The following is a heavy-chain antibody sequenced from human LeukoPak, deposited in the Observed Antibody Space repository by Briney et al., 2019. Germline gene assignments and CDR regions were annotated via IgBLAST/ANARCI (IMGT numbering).Heavy chain of an antibody. D-gene: IGHD3-10*01. CDR2: MRSKAHSSAT. Sequence: GGSLRLSCAASGFTFSGSAIHCVRQASGKGLEWVGRMRSKAHSSATTYAASVKGRFTISRDDSKNTAYLQMNSLKTEDTAVYYCSTQGGGSGSYLLDSAFDIWGQGTVVTVSS. CDR1: GFTFSGSA. CDR3: STQGGGSGSYLLDSAFDI. V-gene: IGHV3-73*01. J-gene: IGHJ3*02.